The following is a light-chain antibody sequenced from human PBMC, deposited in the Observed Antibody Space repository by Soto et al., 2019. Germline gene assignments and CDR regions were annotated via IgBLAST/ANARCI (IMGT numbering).Light chain of an antibody. CDR1: QSVSSY. V-gene: IGKV3-11*01. Sequence: EIVLTQSPATLSLSPGERATLSCRASQSVSSYLAWYQQKPGQAPRLLIYDASNRATGIPARFSGSGSGTDFTITISSLEPEDFSVYYCQQRSNWHLTFGGGTKVEIK. CDR2: DAS. J-gene: IGKJ4*01. CDR3: QQRSNWHLT.